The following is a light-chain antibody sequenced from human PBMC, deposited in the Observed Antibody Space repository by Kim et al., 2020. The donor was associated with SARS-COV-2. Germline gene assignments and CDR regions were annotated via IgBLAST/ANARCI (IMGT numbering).Light chain of an antibody. CDR1: QGISSY. V-gene: IGKV3-11*01. J-gene: IGKJ4*01. Sequence: EIVLTQSPATLSLSPGERATLSCRASQGISSYLAWYQQKPGQAPRLLIYDASNRATGITARFSGSGSGTDFTLTISSLEPEDFAVYYCQQRTSWPTVTFGGGTKVDIK. CDR3: QQRTSWPTVT. CDR2: DAS.